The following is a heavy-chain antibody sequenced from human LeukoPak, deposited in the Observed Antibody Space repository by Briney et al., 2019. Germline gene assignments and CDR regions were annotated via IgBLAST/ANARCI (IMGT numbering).Heavy chain of an antibody. CDR2: IYYSGST. D-gene: IGHD5-18*01. Sequence: SQTLSLTCTVSGGSISSGGYYWSWIRQPPGKGLEWIGYIYYSGSTNYNPSLKSRVTISVDTSKNQFSLKLSSVTAADTAVYYCAREGSSLYTYGQSPYYFDYWGQGTLVTVSS. CDR3: AREGSSLYTYGQSPYYFDY. CDR1: GGSISSGGYY. J-gene: IGHJ4*02. V-gene: IGHV4-61*08.